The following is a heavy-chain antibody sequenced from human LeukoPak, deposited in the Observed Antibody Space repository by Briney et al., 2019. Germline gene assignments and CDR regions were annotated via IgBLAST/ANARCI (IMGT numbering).Heavy chain of an antibody. V-gene: IGHV3-33*01. J-gene: IGHJ3*02. CDR3: ARPGTEYSCSWYARTKDAIDI. CDR2: ICQDGSNQ. CDR1: GFTFSSYC. Sequence: GWSLRLSCAPSGFTFSSYCMHWVRQAPPKGLEWVAFICQDGSNQYYADSVKGRFTISRDNSKNTLYLQMNSLRAEDTAVYYCARPGTEYSCSWYARTKDAIDIWGQGTMVTVSS. D-gene: IGHD6-13*01.